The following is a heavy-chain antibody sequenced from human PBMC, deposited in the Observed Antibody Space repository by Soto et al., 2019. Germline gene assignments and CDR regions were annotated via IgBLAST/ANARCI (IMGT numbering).Heavy chain of an antibody. CDR2: ISSSSSYI. V-gene: IGHV3-21*01. CDR1: GFTFSSYS. Sequence: GGSLRLSCAASGFTFSSYSMNWVRQAPGKGLEWVSSISSSSSYIYYADSVKGRFTISRDNAKNSLYLQMNSLRAEDKAVYYCARDSLTGAFDIWGQGTMVTVSS. CDR3: ARDSLTGAFDI. J-gene: IGHJ3*02.